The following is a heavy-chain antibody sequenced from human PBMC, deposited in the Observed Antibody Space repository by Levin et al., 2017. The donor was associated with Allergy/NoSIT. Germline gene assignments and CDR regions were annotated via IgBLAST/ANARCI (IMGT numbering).Heavy chain of an antibody. V-gene: IGHV1-69*13. Sequence: SVKVSCKASGGTFSSYAISWVRQAPGQGLEWMGGIIPIFGTANYAQKFQGRVTITADESTSTAYMELSSLRSEDTAVYYCASLFVRDGYNNYYYGMDVWGQGTTVTVSS. CDR1: GGTFSSYA. D-gene: IGHD5-24*01. CDR2: IIPIFGTA. J-gene: IGHJ6*02. CDR3: ASLFVRDGYNNYYYGMDV.